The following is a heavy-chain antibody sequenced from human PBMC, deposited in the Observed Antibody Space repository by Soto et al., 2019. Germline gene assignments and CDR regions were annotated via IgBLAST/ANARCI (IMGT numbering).Heavy chain of an antibody. CDR3: AKSTYNGYPFAY. J-gene: IGHJ4*02. D-gene: IGHD5-12*01. CDR1: GFTFSSYG. CDR2: ISYDGSNK. Sequence: QVQLVESGGGVVQPGRSLRLSCAASGFTFSSYGMHWVRQAPGKGLEWVAVISYDGSNKYYADSVKGRFTISRDNSKNTLYLQMNSLRAGDTGVYYCAKSTYNGYPFAYWGQATPATVSS. V-gene: IGHV3-30*18.